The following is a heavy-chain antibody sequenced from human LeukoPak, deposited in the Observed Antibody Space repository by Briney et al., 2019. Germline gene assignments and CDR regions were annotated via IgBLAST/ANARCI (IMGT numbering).Heavy chain of an antibody. J-gene: IGHJ6*03. CDR1: GGSISSGSYY. V-gene: IGHV4-61*02. D-gene: IGHD2-2*02. CDR3: ARDYVVVVPAAIWYYMDV. CDR2: IYTSGST. Sequence: SETLSLTCTVSGGSISSGSYYWRWIRQPAGKGLEWIGRIYTSGSTNYNPSLKSRVTISVDTSKNQFSLKLSSVTAADTAVYYCARDYVVVVPAAIWYYMDVWGKGTTVTVSS.